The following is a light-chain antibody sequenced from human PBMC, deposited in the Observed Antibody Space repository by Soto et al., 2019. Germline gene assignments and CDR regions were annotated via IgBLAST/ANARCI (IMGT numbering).Light chain of an antibody. Sequence: DIQMTQSPSSVSASVGDRVTITCRASQGISNWLAWYQQKPGKAPKLLIYAASNLQSGIPSTFSGGGSGTNFTLTINSLQPYGFATYYCQQANTFPYTFGQGTKLEMK. CDR3: QQANTFPYT. V-gene: IGKV1-12*01. CDR2: AAS. J-gene: IGKJ2*01. CDR1: QGISNW.